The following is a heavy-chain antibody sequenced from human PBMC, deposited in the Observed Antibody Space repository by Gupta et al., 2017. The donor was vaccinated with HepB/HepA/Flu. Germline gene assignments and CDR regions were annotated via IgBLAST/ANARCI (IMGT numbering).Heavy chain of an antibody. Sequence: QVQLVESGGGVVQPGRSLRLSCAASGFTFSSYGMHWVRQAPGEGLEWVAVIWYDGSNKYYADSVKGRFTISRDNSKNTLYLQMNSLRAEDTAVYYCAREGCSSTSCYPTWYYYMDVWGKGTTVTVSS. CDR2: IWYDGSNK. V-gene: IGHV3-33*01. D-gene: IGHD2-2*01. CDR3: AREGCSSTSCYPTWYYYMDV. CDR1: GFTFSSYG. J-gene: IGHJ6*03.